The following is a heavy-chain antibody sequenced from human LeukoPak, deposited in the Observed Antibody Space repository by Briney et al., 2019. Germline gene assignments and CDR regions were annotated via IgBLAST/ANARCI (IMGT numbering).Heavy chain of an antibody. Sequence: GGSLRLSCVASGFTFSSYEMNWVRQAPGKGLEWVANIKQDGSEKYYVDSVKGRFTISRDNAKNSMYLQMNSLRAEDTAVYYCARDRNIAGASGYFDYWGQGTLVTVSS. CDR3: ARDRNIAGASGYFDY. V-gene: IGHV3-7*05. CDR1: GFTFSSYE. J-gene: IGHJ4*02. CDR2: IKQDGSEK. D-gene: IGHD6-19*01.